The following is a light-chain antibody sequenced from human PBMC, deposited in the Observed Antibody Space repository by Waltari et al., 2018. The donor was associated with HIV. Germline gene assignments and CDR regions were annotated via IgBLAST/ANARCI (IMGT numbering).Light chain of an antibody. CDR1: TSNVGSNP. V-gene: IGLV1-44*01. Sequence: QSFLTQPPSASGTPGRRVVISCSGNTSNVGSNPVNWYRQVPGTAPKLLMFSNNQRPSGVTDRFSGSKSGTPASLASKGLQSEDEADYYCAARDDSLNVWVFGGGTKLTVL. CDR3: AARDDSLNVWV. J-gene: IGLJ3*02. CDR2: SNN.